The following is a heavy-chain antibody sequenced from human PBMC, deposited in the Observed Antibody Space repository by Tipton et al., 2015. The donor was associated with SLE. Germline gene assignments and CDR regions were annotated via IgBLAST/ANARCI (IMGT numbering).Heavy chain of an antibody. J-gene: IGHJ5*02. CDR2: INHSGST. CDR1: GGSISSGGYY. CDR3: ARRDGYSSIWNWFDP. Sequence: TLSLTCTVSGGSISSGGYYWSWIRQPPGKGLEWIGEINHSGSTNYNPSLKSRVTISVDTSKNQFSLKVSSVTAADTAVYYCARRDGYSSIWNWFDPWGQGTLVTVSS. D-gene: IGHD6-13*01. V-gene: IGHV4-39*07.